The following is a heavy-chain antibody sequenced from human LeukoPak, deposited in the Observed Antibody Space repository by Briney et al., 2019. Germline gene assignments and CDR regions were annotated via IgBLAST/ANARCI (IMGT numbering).Heavy chain of an antibody. J-gene: IGHJ4*02. CDR1: GFTFSSYA. CDR3: AKRVVPAAILGGYFDY. Sequence: GSLRLSCAASGFTFSSYAMSWVRQAPGKGLEWVSAISGSGGSTYYADSVKGRFTISRDNSKNTLYLQMNSLRAEDTAVYYCAKRVVPAAILGGYFDYWGQGTLVTVSS. CDR2: ISGSGGST. V-gene: IGHV3-23*01. D-gene: IGHD2-2*02.